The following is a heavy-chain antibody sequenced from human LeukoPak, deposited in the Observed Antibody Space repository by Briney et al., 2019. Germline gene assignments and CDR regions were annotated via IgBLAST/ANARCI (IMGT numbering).Heavy chain of an antibody. Sequence: GGSLRLSCAASGFTLSDYYMSWIRQAPGKGLEWVSYSSSSGSTIYYTDSVKGRFAISRDNAKNSLYLQMNSLRAEDTAVYYCARRRDFIDYWGQGTLVTVSS. D-gene: IGHD3/OR15-3a*01. J-gene: IGHJ4*02. CDR2: SSSSGSTI. CDR3: ARRRDFIDY. CDR1: GFTLSDYY. V-gene: IGHV3-11*01.